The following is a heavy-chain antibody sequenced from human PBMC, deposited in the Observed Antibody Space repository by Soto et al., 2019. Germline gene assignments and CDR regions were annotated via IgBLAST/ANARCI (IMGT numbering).Heavy chain of an antibody. V-gene: IGHV4-31*03. CDR2: IYYSGST. Sequence: QVQLQESGPGLVKPSQTLSLTCTVSGGSISSGGYYWSWIRQHPGKGLEWIGYIYYSGSTYYNPSLKSRVTISVETSKNQFSLKLSAVTAADTAVYYWARVGDCSGGSCSEDYWGQGTLVTVSS. CDR1: GGSISSGGYY. D-gene: IGHD2-15*01. J-gene: IGHJ4*02. CDR3: ARVGDCSGGSCSEDY.